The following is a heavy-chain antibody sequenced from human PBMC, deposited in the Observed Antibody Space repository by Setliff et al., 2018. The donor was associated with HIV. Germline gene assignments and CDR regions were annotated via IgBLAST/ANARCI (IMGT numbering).Heavy chain of an antibody. Sequence: GGSLRLSCVASGFTLGTYEMNWVRQAPGKGLEWVSYISSSAITKYYVDSVKGRFAISRDNGKNSLYLQMNSLRAEDTAVYYCARHYFFDYWGQGTLVTVSS. CDR1: GFTLGTYE. V-gene: IGHV3-48*03. CDR3: ARHYFFDY. J-gene: IGHJ4*02. CDR2: ISSSAITK.